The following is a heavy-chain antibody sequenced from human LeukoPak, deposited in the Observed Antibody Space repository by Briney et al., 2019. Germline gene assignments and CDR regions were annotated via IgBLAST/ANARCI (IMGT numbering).Heavy chain of an antibody. Sequence: GASVKVSRKASGYTFTGYYMHWVRQAPGQGLEWMGWINPNSGGTNYAQKFQGWVTMTRDTSISTAYMELSRLRSDDTAVYYCAREVTYDSSGPLFDYWGQGTLVTVSS. CDR1: GYTFTGYY. J-gene: IGHJ4*02. CDR2: INPNSGGT. CDR3: AREVTYDSSGPLFDY. V-gene: IGHV1-2*04. D-gene: IGHD3-22*01.